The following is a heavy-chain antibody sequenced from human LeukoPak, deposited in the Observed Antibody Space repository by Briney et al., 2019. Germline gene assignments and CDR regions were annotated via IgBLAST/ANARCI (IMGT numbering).Heavy chain of an antibody. V-gene: IGHV4-59*11. CDR2: IHYSGRP. J-gene: IGHJ5*02. CDR3: ARDDYRGVTNFDP. D-gene: IGHD3-10*01. CDR1: GGSISGHY. Sequence: SGTLSLTCTVSGGSISGHYWTWIRQPPGKGLEWIGQIHYSGRPDYNPSLKSRVTISVDTSKNQFSLQLSSVTAADTAVYYCARDDYRGVTNFDPWGQGTLVTVSS.